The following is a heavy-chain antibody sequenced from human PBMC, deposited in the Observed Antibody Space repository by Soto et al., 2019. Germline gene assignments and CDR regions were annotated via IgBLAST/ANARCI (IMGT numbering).Heavy chain of an antibody. CDR1: GGSISSGYYY. CDR3: AREIRGYSYGFGYYYYGMDV. V-gene: IGHV4-30-4*01. Sequence: PSETLSLTCTVSGGSISSGYYYWSWIRQPPGEGLEWIGYIYHSGKTYYNPSLKSRLTLSVDTSKNQLSLKLTSVTAADTAVYYCAREIRGYSYGFGYYYYGMDVWGQGTTVT. CDR2: IYHSGKT. J-gene: IGHJ6*02. D-gene: IGHD5-18*01.